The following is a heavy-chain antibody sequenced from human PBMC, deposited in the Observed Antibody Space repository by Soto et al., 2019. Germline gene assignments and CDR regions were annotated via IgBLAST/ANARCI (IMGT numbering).Heavy chain of an antibody. CDR2: IKQDGSEK. V-gene: IGHV3-7*03. CDR3: ARDRWVVGATENYYYYGMDV. J-gene: IGHJ6*01. Sequence: LRLSCAASGFTFSSYWMSWVRQAPVKGLEWVANIKQDGSEKNYVDSEKGRFTISRDNAKNSLYLQMNSLRAEDTAVYYCARDRWVVGATENYYYYGMDVWGQGTTVTAPQ. CDR1: GFTFSSYW. D-gene: IGHD2-15*01.